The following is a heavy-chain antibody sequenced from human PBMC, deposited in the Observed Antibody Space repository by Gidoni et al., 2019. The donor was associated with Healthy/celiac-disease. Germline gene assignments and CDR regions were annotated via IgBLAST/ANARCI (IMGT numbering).Heavy chain of an antibody. CDR1: GFTFSNAW. D-gene: IGHD3-22*01. V-gene: IGHV3-15*01. Sequence: EVQLVESGGGLVKPGGSLRLSCAASGFTFSNAWMSWVRQAPGKGLEWVGRIKSKTDGGTTDYAAPVKGRFTISRDDSKNTLYLQMNSLKTEDTAVYYCTLDLHYDSSGYYTENWGQGTLVTVSS. J-gene: IGHJ4*02. CDR3: TLDLHYDSSGYYTEN. CDR2: IKSKTDGGTT.